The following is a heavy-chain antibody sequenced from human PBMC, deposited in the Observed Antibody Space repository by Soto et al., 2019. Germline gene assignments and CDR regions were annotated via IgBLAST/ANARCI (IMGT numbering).Heavy chain of an antibody. CDR1: VFTFSSYS. V-gene: IGHV3-21*01. CDR3: AGELWFGDY. CDR2: ISSSSSYI. J-gene: IGHJ4*02. Sequence: EVQLVESGGGLVKPGGSLRLSCAASVFTFSSYSMNWVRQAPGKGLEWVSSISSSSSYIYYADSVKGRFTISRDNAKNSLYLQMNSLRAEDTAVYYCAGELWFGDYWGQGTLVTVSS. D-gene: IGHD3-10*01.